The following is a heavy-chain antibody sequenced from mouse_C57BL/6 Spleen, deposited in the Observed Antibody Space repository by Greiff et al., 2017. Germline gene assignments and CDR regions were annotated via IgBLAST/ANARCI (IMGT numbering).Heavy chain of an antibody. CDR3: ARNYGSSYGGFAY. Sequence: QVQLKESGAELVKPGASVKMSCKASGYTFTTYPIEWMKQNHGKSLEWIGNFHPYNDDTKYNEKFKGKATLTVEKSSSTVYLELSRLTSDDSAVYYCARNYGSSYGGFAYWGQGTLVTVSA. V-gene: IGHV1-47*01. D-gene: IGHD1-1*01. J-gene: IGHJ3*01. CDR1: GYTFTTYP. CDR2: FHPYNDDT.